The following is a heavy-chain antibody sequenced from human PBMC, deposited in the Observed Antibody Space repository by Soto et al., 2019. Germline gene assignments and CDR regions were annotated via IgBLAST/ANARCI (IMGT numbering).Heavy chain of an antibody. CDR2: IKQDGSEK. CDR3: ARDNGILHGDFDI. D-gene: IGHD3-9*01. V-gene: IGHV3-7*01. Sequence: PGGSLRLSCAASGFTFSSYWMSWVRQAPGKGLEWVANIKQDGSEKYYVDSVKGRFTISRDNAKNSLYLQMNSLRAEDTAVYYCARDNGILHGDFDIWGQGTMVTVSS. CDR1: GFTFSSYW. J-gene: IGHJ3*02.